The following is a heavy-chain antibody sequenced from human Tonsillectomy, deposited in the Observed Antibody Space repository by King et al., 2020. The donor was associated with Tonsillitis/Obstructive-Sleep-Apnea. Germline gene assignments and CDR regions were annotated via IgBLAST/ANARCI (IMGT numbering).Heavy chain of an antibody. J-gene: IGHJ4*02. CDR1: GFTFSDYY. Sequence: VQLVESGGGLVKPGGSLRLSCAASGFTFSDYYMSWIRQATGKGLEWVSYISSTSDYTNYADSVQGRFHISRHNANNSLYLQMNSLRAEDTAFYYCARDIPQVGASAYWGQGTLVTVSS. D-gene: IGHD1-26*01. CDR2: ISSTSDYT. V-gene: IGHV3-11*06. CDR3: ARDIPQVGASAY.